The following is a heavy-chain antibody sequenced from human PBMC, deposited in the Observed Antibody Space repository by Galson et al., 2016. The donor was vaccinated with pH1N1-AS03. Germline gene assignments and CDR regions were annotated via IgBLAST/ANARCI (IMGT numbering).Heavy chain of an antibody. D-gene: IGHD3-16*01. J-gene: IGHJ4*02. CDR3: AAGDYVAASFDN. CDR1: GLIFSNSA. V-gene: IGHV3-30-3*01. Sequence: SLRLSCAASGLIFSNSAMHWVRQAPGKGLEWVAVMSYDGGNEYYADAVKGRFTISRDHSRNTLYLQMNSLRVEDTAEYYCAAGDYVAASFDNWGPGTLVTVSP. CDR2: MSYDGGNE.